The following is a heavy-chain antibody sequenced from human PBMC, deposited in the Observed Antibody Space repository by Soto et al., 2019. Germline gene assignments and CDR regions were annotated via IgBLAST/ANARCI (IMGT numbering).Heavy chain of an antibody. D-gene: IGHD3-10*01. Sequence: GASVKVSCKASGYTFTSYAMHWVRQAPGQKLEWMGWINAGNGNTKYSQKFQGRVTITRDTSASTAYMELSSLRSEDTAVYYCAREQVLLWFGENPYYYGMDVWGQGTTVTVSS. CDR2: INAGNGNT. CDR3: AREQVLLWFGENPYYYGMDV. J-gene: IGHJ6*02. V-gene: IGHV1-3*01. CDR1: GYTFTSYA.